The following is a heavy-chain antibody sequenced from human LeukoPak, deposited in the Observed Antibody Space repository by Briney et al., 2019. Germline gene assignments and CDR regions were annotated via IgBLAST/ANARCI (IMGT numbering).Heavy chain of an antibody. CDR2: ISGSGGST. D-gene: IGHD1-26*01. J-gene: IGHJ1*01. CDR1: GFTFSSYA. V-gene: IGHV3-23*01. Sequence: PGGSLRLSCAASGFTFSSYAMSWVRQAPGKGLEWVSAISGSGGSTYYADSVKGRFTISRDNSKNTLYLQMNSLRAEDTAVYYCAKDIGSAVGATTYFQHWGQGTLVTVSS. CDR3: AKDIGSAVGATTYFQH.